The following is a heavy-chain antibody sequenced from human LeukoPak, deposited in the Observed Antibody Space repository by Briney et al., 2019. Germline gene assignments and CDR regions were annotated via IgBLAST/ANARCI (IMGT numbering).Heavy chain of an antibody. CDR3: ARDGSSWYDGYFDY. CDR1: GYTFTSYG. CDR2: ISAYNGNT. D-gene: IGHD6-13*01. Sequence: GASVKASCKASGYTFTSYGISCVRQAPGPGFEGMGWISAYNGNTNYAQKLQGRVTMTTDTSTSTAYMELRSLRSDDTAVYYCARDGSSWYDGYFDYWGQGTLVTVSS. J-gene: IGHJ4*02. V-gene: IGHV1-18*01.